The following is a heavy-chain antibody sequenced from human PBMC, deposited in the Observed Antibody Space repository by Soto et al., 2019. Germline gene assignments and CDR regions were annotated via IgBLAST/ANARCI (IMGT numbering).Heavy chain of an antibody. J-gene: IGHJ4*02. CDR1: GGSISGYY. CDR2: IYYRGST. V-gene: IGHV4-59*08. D-gene: IGHD6-19*01. CDR3: ARLTPQWLYLDY. Sequence: SETLSLTCTVSGGSISGYYWSWIRQPPGKGLEWIGYIYYRGSTHYNPSLKSRVTISVDTSKNQFSLNLSSVTAADTAVYFCARLTPQWLYLDYWGQGILVTVSP.